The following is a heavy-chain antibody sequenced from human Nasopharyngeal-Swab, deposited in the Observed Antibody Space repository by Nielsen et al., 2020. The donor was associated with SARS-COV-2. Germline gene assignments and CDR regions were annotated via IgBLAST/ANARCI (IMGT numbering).Heavy chain of an antibody. Sequence: SVQVSCKASGDTFRSSAITWVRPAPGQGLEWMGGIIPMFGTADYAQKFQGRVTITADRSTSTAYIEMNSLRSEDTAVYYCARAHPRSCTDGVCFRSQVYNWFDPWGQGTLVTVSS. D-gene: IGHD2-8*01. V-gene: IGHV1-69*06. CDR3: ARAHPRSCTDGVCFRSQVYNWFDP. CDR2: IIPMFGTA. J-gene: IGHJ5*02. CDR1: GDTFRSSA.